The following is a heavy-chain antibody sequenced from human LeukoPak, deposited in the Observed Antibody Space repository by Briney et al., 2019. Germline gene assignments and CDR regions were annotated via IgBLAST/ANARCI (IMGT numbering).Heavy chain of an antibody. V-gene: IGHV1-2*02. CDR3: ARGNVGPYDSSGYYSSDY. D-gene: IGHD3-22*01. CDR1: GYIFTAYY. CDR2: INPNSGAT. J-gene: IGHJ4*02. Sequence: GASVKVSCKPSGYIFTAYYMHWVRQAPGQGLEWMGWINPNSGATKCAQEFQGRVSMTRDTSISTAYMDLSALRSDDTAVYYCARGNVGPYDSSGYYSSDYWGQGTLVTVSS.